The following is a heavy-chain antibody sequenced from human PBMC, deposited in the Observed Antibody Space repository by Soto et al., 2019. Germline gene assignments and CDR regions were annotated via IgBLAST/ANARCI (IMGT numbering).Heavy chain of an antibody. CDR2: IKQDGSEK. CDR3: ARDRKGYCSSTSCYGYPIDAFDI. V-gene: IGHV3-7*01. Sequence: GGSLRLSCAASGFTFSSYWMSWVRQAPGKGLEWVANIKQDGSEKYYVDSVKGRFTISRDNAKNSLYLQMNSLRAEDTAVYYCARDRKGYCSSTSCYGYPIDAFDIWGQGTMVTVSS. CDR1: GFTFSSYW. D-gene: IGHD2-2*01. J-gene: IGHJ3*02.